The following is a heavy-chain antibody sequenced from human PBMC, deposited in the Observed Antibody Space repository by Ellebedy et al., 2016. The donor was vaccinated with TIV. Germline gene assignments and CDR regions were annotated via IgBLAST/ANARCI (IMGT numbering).Heavy chain of an antibody. CDR1: GDSISRSTYY. V-gene: IGHV4-39*01. CDR2: IDNSGST. Sequence: PSETLSLTCTVSGDSISRSTYYWGWIRQPPGTGLEWMGSIDNSGSTRHNPSLKSRVTLSVDTSRNQFSLKLTSVTAADTAVYYCARRDAFDIWGQGTMVIVSS. CDR3: ARRDAFDI. J-gene: IGHJ3*02.